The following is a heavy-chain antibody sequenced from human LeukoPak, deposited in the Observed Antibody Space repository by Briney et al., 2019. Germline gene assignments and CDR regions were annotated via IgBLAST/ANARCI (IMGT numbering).Heavy chain of an antibody. V-gene: IGHV3-7*01. D-gene: IGHD3-3*01. J-gene: IGHJ4*02. CDR2: IKQDGSDE. CDR3: AGPYDFWSGSPPNYFDY. Sequence: GGSLRLSCAASGFTFSTYWMSWVRQAPGKGLEWVANIKQDGSDEYYVDSVKGRFTISRDNAKNSLFLQMNGLRADDTAVYYCAGPYDFWSGSPPNYFDYWGQGTLVTVSS. CDR1: GFTFSTYW.